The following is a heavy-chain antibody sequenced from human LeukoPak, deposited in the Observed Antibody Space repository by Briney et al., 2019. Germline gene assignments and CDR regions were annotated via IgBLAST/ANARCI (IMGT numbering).Heavy chain of an antibody. CDR3: ARVAAAGKNDY. J-gene: IGHJ4*02. Sequence: ASVKVSCKXSGYTFTSYGISWVRQAPGQGLEWMGWISAYNGNTNYSQKLQGRVTMTTDTSTSTAYMELRSLRSDDTAVYYCARVAAAGKNDYWGQGTLVTVSS. V-gene: IGHV1-18*01. CDR1: GYTFTSYG. D-gene: IGHD6-13*01. CDR2: ISAYNGNT.